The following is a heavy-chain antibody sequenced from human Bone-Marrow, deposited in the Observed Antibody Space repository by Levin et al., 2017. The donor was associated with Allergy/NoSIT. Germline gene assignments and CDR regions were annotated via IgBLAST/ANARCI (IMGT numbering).Heavy chain of an antibody. D-gene: IGHD2-2*01. J-gene: IGHJ6*02. Sequence: SETLSLTCTVSGGSISSYYWSWIRQPPGKGLEWIGYIYYSGSTNYNPSLKSRVTISVYTSKNQFSLKLSSVTAADTAVYYCARDRVVVVPAAIRGRQGPPTYYYYGMDVWGQGTTVTVSS. CDR1: GGSISSYY. CDR3: ARDRVVVVPAAIRGRQGPPTYYYYGMDV. V-gene: IGHV4-59*01. CDR2: IYYSGST.